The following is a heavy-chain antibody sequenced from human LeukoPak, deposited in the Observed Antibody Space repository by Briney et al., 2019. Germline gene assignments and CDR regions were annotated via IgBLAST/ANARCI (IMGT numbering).Heavy chain of an antibody. CDR2: IQSKADGGTP. V-gene: IGHV3-15*01. Sequence: NSGGSLRLSCAARGFTFSDTWMSWVRHTPGQGLEWVGRIQSKADGGTPAYAVPVKGRFIISRDDSKNTVYLQMDSLKIEDTGVYYRTTVYYWGQGTVVTVAS. CDR3: TTVYY. J-gene: IGHJ4*02. CDR1: GFTFSDTW.